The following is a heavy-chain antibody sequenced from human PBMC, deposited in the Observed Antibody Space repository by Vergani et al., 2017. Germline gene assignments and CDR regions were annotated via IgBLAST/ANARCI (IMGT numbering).Heavy chain of an antibody. J-gene: IGHJ6*02. CDR3: ARDQYKMSSSCNYCDGMDV. V-gene: IGHV1-18*04. CDR1: GYTFTSYG. CDR2: ISAYNGNT. Sequence: QVQLVQSGAEVKKPGASVTVSCKASGYTFTSYGISWVRQAPGQGLEWMGWISAYNGNTNDAQKLQGRVTMTTDTSTSTAYMELRSLRSDDTAVYYCARDQYKMSSSCNYCDGMDVWGQGTTVTVSS. D-gene: IGHD6-13*01.